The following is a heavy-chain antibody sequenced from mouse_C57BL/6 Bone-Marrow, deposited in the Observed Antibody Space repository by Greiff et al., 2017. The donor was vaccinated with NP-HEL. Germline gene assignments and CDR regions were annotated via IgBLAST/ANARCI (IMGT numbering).Heavy chain of an antibody. D-gene: IGHD2-1*01. CDR2: INPYNGDT. Sequence: EVKLMESGPELVKPGDSVKISCKASGYSFTGYFMNWVMQSHGKSLEWIGRINPYNGDTFYNQKFKGKATLTVDKSSSTAHMELRSLTSEDSAVYYCARFKPYLLGYAMDDWGQGTSVTVSS. CDR1: GYSFTGYF. V-gene: IGHV1-20*01. J-gene: IGHJ4*01. CDR3: ARFKPYLLGYAMDD.